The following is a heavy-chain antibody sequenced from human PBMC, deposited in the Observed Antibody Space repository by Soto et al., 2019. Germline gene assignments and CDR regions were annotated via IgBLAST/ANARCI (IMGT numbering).Heavy chain of an antibody. CDR1: GYTFTSYG. V-gene: IGHV1-18*04. CDR2: ISTFNGNA. J-gene: IGHJ5*02. Sequence: ASVKVSCKTSGYTFTSYGISWVRQAPGQGLECMGWISTFNGNAHYAQNLQDRVTMTIDTSTSTAYLELTGLRSDDTGVYYCARLNGYSTGWFDPWGQGTLVTVSS. CDR3: ARLNGYSTGWFDP. D-gene: IGHD2-8*02.